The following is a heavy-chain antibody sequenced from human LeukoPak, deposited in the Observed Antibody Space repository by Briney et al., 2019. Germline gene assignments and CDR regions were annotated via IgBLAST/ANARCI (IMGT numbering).Heavy chain of an antibody. V-gene: IGHV1-18*01. D-gene: IGHD6-13*01. CDR3: ARYIVAARSYYYYYGMDV. J-gene: IGHJ6*02. CDR1: GYTFTSYG. Sequence: EASVKVSCKASGYTFTSYGISWVRQAPGQGLEWMGWISAYNGNTNYAQKLQGRVTMTTDTSTSTAYMELRSLRSDDTAVYYCARYIVAARSYYYYYGMDVWGQGTTVTVSS. CDR2: ISAYNGNT.